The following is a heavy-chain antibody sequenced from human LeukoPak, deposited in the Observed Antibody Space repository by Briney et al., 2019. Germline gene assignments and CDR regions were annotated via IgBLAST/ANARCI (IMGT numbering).Heavy chain of an antibody. CDR3: ARFTRSVVITRYYFDY. V-gene: IGHV5-51*01. D-gene: IGHD3-22*01. CDR2: IYSSDSDT. CDR1: VYSFISYW. J-gene: IGHJ4*02. Sequence: GESLKISCKGSVYSFISYWIGWVRQMPGKGLEWMGIIYSSDSDTRYSASFQGQVTVSAEMSIRTAYLQWRSLKASDTAMYYCARFTRSVVITRYYFDYWGQGTLVTVSS.